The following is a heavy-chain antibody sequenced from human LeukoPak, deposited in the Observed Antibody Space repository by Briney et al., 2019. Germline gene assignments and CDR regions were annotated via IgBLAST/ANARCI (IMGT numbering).Heavy chain of an antibody. CDR3: ARGFISGWGFSYWFDP. D-gene: IGHD6-19*01. CDR1: SWSFSGYY. J-gene: IGHJ5*02. Sequence: SETLSLTCAVYSWSFSGYYWSWIRQPPGKGLEWIGEINHSVSTNYNPSLKSRVTISVDTSKNQYSLKLSSVTAADTTVYYCARGFISGWGFSYWFDPWGQGTLVTVSS. CDR2: INHSVST. V-gene: IGHV4-34*01.